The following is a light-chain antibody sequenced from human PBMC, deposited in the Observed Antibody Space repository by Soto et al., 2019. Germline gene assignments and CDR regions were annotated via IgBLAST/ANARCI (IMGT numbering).Light chain of an antibody. CDR2: RNN. V-gene: IGLV1-47*01. CDR3: AAWDSSLGGPA. J-gene: IGLJ2*01. CDR1: DSNIGSKY. Sequence: QSVLTQPPSASATPGQRVTISCSGSDSNIGSKYVDWYQQLPGTAPRLLMYRNNQRPSGVPDRFSGSKSGTSASLAINGLRSEDEADYYCAAWDSSLGGPAFGGGTNLTVL.